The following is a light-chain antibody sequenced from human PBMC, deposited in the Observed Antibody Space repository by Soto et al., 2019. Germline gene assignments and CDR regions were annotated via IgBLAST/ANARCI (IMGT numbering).Light chain of an antibody. CDR2: DNR. J-gene: IGLJ2*01. CDR1: RSNIGAGYD. V-gene: IGLV1-40*01. CDR3: HSYDVSLRGPA. Sequence: QSVLTQPPSLSGTPGQRVTISCTGSRSNIGAGYDVHWYQHLPGTAPKVLIFDNRNRPSGVPDRFSGSKSGTSASLAITGLQAEDDAVYYCHSYDVSLRGPAFGGGTKLTVL.